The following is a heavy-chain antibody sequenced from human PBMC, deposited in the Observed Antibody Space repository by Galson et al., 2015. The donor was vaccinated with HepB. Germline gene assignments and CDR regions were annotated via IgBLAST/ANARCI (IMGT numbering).Heavy chain of an antibody. CDR3: VKVVRSDSYYYNIDV. Sequence: SLRLSCAASGFTFSSYVMYWVRQAPGKGLEYVSAINTNGRSTYYAESVKGRFTISRDNAKNTLYLQMSTLRAEDTGVYYCVKVVRSDSYYYNIDVRGQGTTVAVSS. J-gene: IGHJ6*02. V-gene: IGHV3-64D*06. CDR1: GFTFSSYV. CDR2: INTNGRST. D-gene: IGHD2-21*01.